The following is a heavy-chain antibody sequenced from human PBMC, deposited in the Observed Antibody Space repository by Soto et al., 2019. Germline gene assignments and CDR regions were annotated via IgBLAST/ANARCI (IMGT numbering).Heavy chain of an antibody. D-gene: IGHD6-13*01. CDR3: ARDIAGPGGMDV. V-gene: IGHV3-33*01. Sequence: QVQLVESGGGVVQPGRSLRLSCAASGFTFSSYGMHWVRQAPGKGLEWVAVIWYDGSNKYYADSVKGRFTISRDNSKNTLYLQMNSLRAEDTAVYYCARDIAGPGGMDVWGQGTTVTVSS. CDR1: GFTFSSYG. CDR2: IWYDGSNK. J-gene: IGHJ6*02.